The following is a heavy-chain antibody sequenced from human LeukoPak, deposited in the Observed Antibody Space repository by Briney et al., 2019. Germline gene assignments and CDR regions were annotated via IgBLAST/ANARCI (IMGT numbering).Heavy chain of an antibody. V-gene: IGHV4-39*01. J-gene: IGHJ6*02. CDR3: ARSYVDMIAKWGMDV. Sequence: SETLSLTCTVSGGSISSSSYYWGWIRQPPGKGLERLGSICYSGSTYYNPSLKSRVTISVDTCKNQFSLKQSSVTAADTAVYECARSYVDMIAKWGMDVWGRGTTVIVSS. D-gene: IGHD3-22*01. CDR2: ICYSGST. CDR1: GGSISSSSYY.